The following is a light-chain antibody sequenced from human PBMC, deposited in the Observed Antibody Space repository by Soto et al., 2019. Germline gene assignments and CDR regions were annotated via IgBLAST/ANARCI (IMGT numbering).Light chain of an antibody. CDR1: QSVSSSY. CDR2: GAS. CDR3: QHHGSSPKCT. J-gene: IGKJ2*02. V-gene: IGKV3-20*01. Sequence: EIVLTQSPGTLSLSPGERATLSCRASQSVSSSYLAWYQQKPGQAPRLLIYGASSRATGIPDRFSGSGSGTDFTLTISSLEPEDFSVYYCQHHGSSPKCTFAQGTKLEIK.